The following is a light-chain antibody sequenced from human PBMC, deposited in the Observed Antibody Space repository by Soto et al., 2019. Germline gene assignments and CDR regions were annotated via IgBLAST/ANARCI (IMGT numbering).Light chain of an antibody. CDR1: QSVSSN. J-gene: IGKJ4*01. Sequence: EITITQSPAPLSVSPEEKATPSSRDIQSVSSNLAWYQQKPGQAPRLLIYGASTRATGIPARFSGSGSGTEFTLTISSLQSEYFAVYYCQQYNNWPLLTFGGGTKVDIK. CDR2: GAS. CDR3: QQYNNWPLLT. V-gene: IGKV3-15*01.